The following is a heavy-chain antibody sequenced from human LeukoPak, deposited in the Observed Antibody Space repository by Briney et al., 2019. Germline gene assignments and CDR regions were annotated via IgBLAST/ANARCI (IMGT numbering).Heavy chain of an antibody. Sequence: PGGSLRLSCAASGFTFDDSIMHWVRQAPGKGLEWVAVIVYDGSKKYYADSVKGRLTISRDNSKNTLYLQMNSLRFEDTAVYYCARGPPGPAGYFQYWGQGTLVTVSS. D-gene: IGHD3-10*01. CDR1: GFTFDDSI. J-gene: IGHJ1*01. CDR3: ARGPPGPAGYFQY. CDR2: IVYDGSKK. V-gene: IGHV3-30-3*01.